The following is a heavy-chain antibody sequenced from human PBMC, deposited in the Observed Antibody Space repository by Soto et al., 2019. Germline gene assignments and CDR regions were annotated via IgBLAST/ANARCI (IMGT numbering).Heavy chain of an antibody. Sequence: EVQLVESGGDLVQPGGSLRLSCAASGFTVSSNYMSWVRQAPGKGLEWVSVIYSDGSAYYADSVKGRFTISRDNSKNTLDLQMNSLRAEDTAIYYCARDPGHDYVGYWGQGTLVTVSS. V-gene: IGHV3-66*01. CDR1: GFTVSSNY. J-gene: IGHJ4*02. CDR2: IYSDGSA. CDR3: ARDPGHDYVGY.